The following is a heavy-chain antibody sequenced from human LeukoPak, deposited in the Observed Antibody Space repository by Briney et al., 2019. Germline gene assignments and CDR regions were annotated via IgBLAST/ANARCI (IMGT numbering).Heavy chain of an antibody. V-gene: IGHV3-30*03. J-gene: IGHJ4*02. Sequence: GGSLRLSCAASGFSFSNYGMHWVRQAPGKGLEWVAVISYDGDNKYYADSVKGRFTISRDDSKSTVYLQMNSLRDEDTAVYYCARIIYSGSYRFDYWGQGTLVTVSS. CDR3: ARIIYSGSYRFDY. D-gene: IGHD1-26*01. CDR1: GFSFSNYG. CDR2: ISYDGDNK.